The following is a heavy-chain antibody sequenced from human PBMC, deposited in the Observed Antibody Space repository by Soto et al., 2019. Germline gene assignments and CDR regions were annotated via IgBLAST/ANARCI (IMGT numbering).Heavy chain of an antibody. CDR1: RYIFTAYF. CDR3: ASLDPGARFDA. Sequence: QVQLVQSGAEVKKPGASVKVSCKAPRYIFTAYFMHWVRQAPGQGLELMGWINPNNGATHYGLSFQGRVTLRRDTSISTACMELSSLRSDDTAVYYCASLDPGARFDAWGQGTLVIVSS. J-gene: IGHJ5*02. CDR2: INPNNGAT. V-gene: IGHV1-2*02.